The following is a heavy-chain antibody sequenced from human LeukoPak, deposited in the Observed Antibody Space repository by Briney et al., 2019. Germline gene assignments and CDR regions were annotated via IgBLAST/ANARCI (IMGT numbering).Heavy chain of an antibody. V-gene: IGHV4-30-2*01. CDR3: ARGGSSRYYLPSLYWYFDL. Sequence: PSQTLSLTCAVSGGSISSGGYSWSWIRQPPGKGLEWIGYIYHSGSTYYNPFLKSRVTISVDRSKNQFSLKLSSVTAADTAVYYCARGGSSRYYLPSLYWYFDLWGRGTLVTVSS. D-gene: IGHD3-22*01. CDR2: IYHSGST. J-gene: IGHJ2*01. CDR1: GGSISSGGYS.